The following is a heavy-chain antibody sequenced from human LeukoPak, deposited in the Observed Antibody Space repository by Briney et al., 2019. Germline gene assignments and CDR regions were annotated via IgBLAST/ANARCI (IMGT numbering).Heavy chain of an antibody. D-gene: IGHD2-2*01. CDR3: ARDRDCSSTSCSTSKTIKDAFDI. CDR1: GGTFSSYA. J-gene: IGHJ3*02. Sequence: GASVKVSCKASGGTFSSYAISWVRQAPGQGLAWMGRIIPILGIANYAQKLQGRVTMTTDTSTSTAYMELRSLRSDDTAVYYCARDRDCSSTSCSTSKTIKDAFDIWGQGTMVTVSS. V-gene: IGHV1-69*04. CDR2: IIPILGIA.